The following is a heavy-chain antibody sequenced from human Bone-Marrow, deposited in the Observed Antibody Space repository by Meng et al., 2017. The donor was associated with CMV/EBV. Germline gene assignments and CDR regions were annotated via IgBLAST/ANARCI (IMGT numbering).Heavy chain of an antibody. CDR3: ATGVADFEY. J-gene: IGHJ4*02. CDR2: MNPNSGNT. V-gene: IGHV1-8*01. D-gene: IGHD6-19*01. CDR1: GYTFTSYD. Sequence: QLVQSGAEVKKPGASVKVSCKASGYTFTSYDINSVRQAAGQGLEWMGWMNPNSGNTDYAQKFQGRVTMTRNISKSTAYMDLSSLRSEYTAVYYCATGVADFEYWGQGTLVTVSS.